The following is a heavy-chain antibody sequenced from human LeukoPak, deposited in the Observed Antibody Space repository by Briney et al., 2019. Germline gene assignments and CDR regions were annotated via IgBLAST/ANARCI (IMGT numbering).Heavy chain of an antibody. V-gene: IGHV4-31*03. CDR3: ARDHNDILTGSTAFDI. J-gene: IGHJ3*02. D-gene: IGHD3-9*01. Sequence: SETLSLTCTVSGGSISSGGYYWSWIRQHPGKGLEWIGYIYYSGSTYYNPSLKSRVTISVDTSKNQFSLKLSSVTAADTAVYYCARDHNDILTGSTAFDIWGQGTMVTVPS. CDR2: IYYSGST. CDR1: GGSISSGGYY.